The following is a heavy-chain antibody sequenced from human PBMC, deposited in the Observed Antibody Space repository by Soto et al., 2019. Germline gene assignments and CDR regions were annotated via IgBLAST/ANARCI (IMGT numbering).Heavy chain of an antibody. V-gene: IGHV1-69*01. CDR2: IIPIFASS. J-gene: IGHJ5*02. CDR3: EKDVGFQQLLFVFET. Sequence: QVQLVQSGAEVKKPGSSVRVSCKASGGTFSNFGFSWVRQAPGQGLEWMGGIIPIFASSNYAQKFQGRLTITADESTSTAYMDLSSIRSEDTAVYFCEKDVGFQQLLFVFETWGQGTLVTVSS. CDR1: GGTFSNFG. D-gene: IGHD6-13*01.